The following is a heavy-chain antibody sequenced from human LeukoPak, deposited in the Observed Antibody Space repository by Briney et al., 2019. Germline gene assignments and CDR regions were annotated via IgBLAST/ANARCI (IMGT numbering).Heavy chain of an antibody. CDR2: INPNSGGT. J-gene: IGHJ5*02. CDR1: GYTFTGYY. Sequence: ASVKVSCKASGYTFTGYYMHWVRQAPGQGLEWMGWINPNSGGTNYAQKFQGRVTMTRDTSISTAYMELSRLRSDDTAVYYCARDRGSYGDYWFHPWGPGTMAIVCS. CDR3: ARDRGSYGDYWFHP. V-gene: IGHV1-2*02. D-gene: IGHD4-17*01.